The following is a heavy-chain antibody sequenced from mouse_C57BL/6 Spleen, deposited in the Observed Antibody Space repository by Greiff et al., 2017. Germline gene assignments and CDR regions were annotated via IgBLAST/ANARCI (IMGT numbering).Heavy chain of an antibody. CDR2: IWSDGST. V-gene: IGHV2-6-1*01. D-gene: IGHD1-1*01. CDR1: GFSLTSYG. Sequence: VKLMESGPGLVAPSQSLSITCTVSGFSLTSYGVHWVRQPPGKGLEWLVVIWSDGSTTYNSALKSRLSNSKDNPKSQVFLKMNSLQTDDTAMYYCARHLGSSYDAMDYWGQGTSVTVSS. CDR3: ARHLGSSYDAMDY. J-gene: IGHJ4*01.